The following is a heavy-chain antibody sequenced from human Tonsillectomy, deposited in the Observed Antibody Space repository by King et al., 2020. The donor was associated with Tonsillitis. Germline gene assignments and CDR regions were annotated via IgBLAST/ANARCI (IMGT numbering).Heavy chain of an antibody. V-gene: IGHV3-9*01. D-gene: IGHD7-27*01. CDR3: AKAPRVTGGMDV. J-gene: IGHJ6*02. CDR2: ISWNSGSI. CDR1: GFTFDDYA. Sequence: VQLVESGGGFVQPGRSLRLSCASSGFTFDDYAMHWVRQAPGKGREWVSGISWNSGSIGYAESVKGRFTIPRDNAKNSLYLQMNSLRAEDTALYYCAKAPRVTGGMDVWGQGTTVTVSS.